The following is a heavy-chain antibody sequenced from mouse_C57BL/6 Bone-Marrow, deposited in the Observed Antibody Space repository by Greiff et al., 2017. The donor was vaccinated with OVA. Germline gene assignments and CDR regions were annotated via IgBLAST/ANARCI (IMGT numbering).Heavy chain of an antibody. V-gene: IGHV1-55*01. CDR2: IYPGSGST. CDR1: GYTFTSYW. Sequence: QVQLQQPGAELVKPGASVKMSCKASGYTFTSYWITWVKQRPGQGLEWIGDIYPGSGSTNYNEKFKSKATLTVDTSSSTAYMQLSSLTSEDSAVYYCASEGYGSSPRYFDVWGTGTTVTVSS. D-gene: IGHD1-1*01. CDR3: ASEGYGSSPRYFDV. J-gene: IGHJ1*03.